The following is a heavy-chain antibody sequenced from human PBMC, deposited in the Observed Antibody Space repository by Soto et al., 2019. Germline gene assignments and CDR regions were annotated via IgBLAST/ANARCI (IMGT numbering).Heavy chain of an antibody. J-gene: IGHJ3*02. V-gene: IGHV3-15*01. CDR1: GFTFSNAW. CDR3: TTAPPGGSGKEDDAFDI. D-gene: IGHD2-15*01. CDR2: IKSKTDGGTT. Sequence: GGSLRLSCAASGFTFSNAWMSWVRQAPGKGLEWVGRIKSKTDGGTTDYAAPVKGRFTISRDDSKNTLYLQMNSLKTEDTAVYYCTTAPPGGSGKEDDAFDIWGQGTMVTVSS.